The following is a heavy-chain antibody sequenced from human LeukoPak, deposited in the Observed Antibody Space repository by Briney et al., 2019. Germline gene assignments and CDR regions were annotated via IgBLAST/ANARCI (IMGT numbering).Heavy chain of an antibody. CDR3: ARILVGSSFDY. CDR1: GYTFTMYY. J-gene: IGHJ4*02. CDR2: ISAYNGNT. Sequence: ASVKVSCKASGYTFTMYYIHWVRQAPGQGLEWMGWISAYNGNTNYAQKLQGRVTMTTDTSTSTAYMELRSLRSDDTAVYYCARILVGSSFDYWGQGTLVTVSS. V-gene: IGHV1-18*04. D-gene: IGHD3-22*01.